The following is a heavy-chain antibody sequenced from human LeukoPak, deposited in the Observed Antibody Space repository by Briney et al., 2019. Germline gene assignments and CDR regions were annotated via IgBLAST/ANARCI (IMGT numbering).Heavy chain of an antibody. CDR3: ARGQYDSWSGWDDY. CDR1: GGSFSGYY. J-gene: IGHJ4*02. V-gene: IGHV4-34*01. CDR2: INHSGST. Sequence: PSETLSLTCAVYGGSFSGYYWSWIRQPPGKGLEWIGEINHSGSTNYNPSLKSRVTISVDTSKNQFSLKLSSVTAADTAVYYCARGQYDSWSGWDDYWGQGTLVTVSS. D-gene: IGHD3-3*01.